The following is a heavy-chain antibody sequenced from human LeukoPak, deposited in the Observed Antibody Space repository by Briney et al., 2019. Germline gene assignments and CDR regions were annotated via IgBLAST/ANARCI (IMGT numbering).Heavy chain of an antibody. D-gene: IGHD3-3*01. V-gene: IGHV4-39*07. J-gene: IGHJ4*02. CDR2: IYYSGST. Sequence: NPSETLSLTCTVSGGSISSSSYYWGWIRQPPGKGLEWIGSIYYSGSTYYNPSLKSRVTISVDTSKNQFSLKLSSVTAADTAVYYCARDNYDFWSGSPFDYWGQGTLVTVSS. CDR1: GGSISSSSYY. CDR3: ARDNYDFWSGSPFDY.